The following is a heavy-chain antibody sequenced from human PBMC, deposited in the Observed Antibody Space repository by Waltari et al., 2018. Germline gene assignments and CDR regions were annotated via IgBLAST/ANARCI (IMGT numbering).Heavy chain of an antibody. D-gene: IGHD2-2*01. Sequence: EVQLVESGGGLVQPGGSLRLSCGASGFPFSRYWMSWVRQTPGKGLEWVANINYDGSQKYYVDSVKGRFTISRDNAKNSVYLQMDSLRVEDTAVYYCAKSRGFEYWGQGTLITVSS. CDR1: GFPFSRYW. V-gene: IGHV3-7*01. CDR3: AKSRGFEY. CDR2: INYDGSQK. J-gene: IGHJ4*02.